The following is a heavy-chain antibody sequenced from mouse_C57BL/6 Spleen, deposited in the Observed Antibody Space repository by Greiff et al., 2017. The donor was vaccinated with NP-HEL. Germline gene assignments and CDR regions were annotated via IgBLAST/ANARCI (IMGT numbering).Heavy chain of an antibody. CDR2: ISSGISTI. CDR1: GFTFSDYG. D-gene: IGHD4-1*01. J-gene: IGHJ2*01. Sequence: QEEEPGGGSVKPGGSLKLSCAVSGFTFSDYGMHWVRQAPEKGLERVAYISSGISTIYYADTVKGRFTISRDNAKNTLSLQMTSLRSEDTAMYYCARTPNWVYFDYWGQGTTLTVSS. CDR3: ARTPNWVYFDY. V-gene: IGHV5-17*01.